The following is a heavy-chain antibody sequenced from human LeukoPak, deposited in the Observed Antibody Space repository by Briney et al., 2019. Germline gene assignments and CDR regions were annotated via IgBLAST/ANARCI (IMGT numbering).Heavy chain of an antibody. CDR3: ARDEGGTDY. D-gene: IGHD1-26*01. V-gene: IGHV4-61*02. CDR1: GGSISSGSYY. CDR2: IYTSGST. Sequence: SETLSLTCTVSGGSISSGSYYWSWIRQPAGKGLEWIGRIYTSGSTNYNPSLKSRVTISVDTSKNQFFLKLSSVTAADTAVYYCARDEGGTDYWGQGTLVTVSS. J-gene: IGHJ4*02.